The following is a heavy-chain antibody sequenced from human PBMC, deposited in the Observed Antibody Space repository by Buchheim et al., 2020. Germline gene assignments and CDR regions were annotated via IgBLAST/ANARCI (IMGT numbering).Heavy chain of an antibody. CDR3: ARDLWPTQDAIYYYYYYGMDV. CDR2: INSDGSST. J-gene: IGHJ6*02. D-gene: IGHD3-9*01. CDR1: GFTFSSYW. V-gene: IGHV3-74*01. Sequence: EVQLVESGGGLVQPGGSLRLSCAASGFTFSSYWMHWVRQAPGKGLVWVSRINSDGSSTSYADSVKGRFTISRDNAKNTLYLQMNSLRAEDTAVYYCARDLWPTQDAIYYYYYYGMDVWGQGTT.